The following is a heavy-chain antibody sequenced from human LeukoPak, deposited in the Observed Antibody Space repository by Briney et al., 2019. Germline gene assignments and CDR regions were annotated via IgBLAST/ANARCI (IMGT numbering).Heavy chain of an antibody. CDR1: GFTFSGSA. D-gene: IGHD3-3*01. J-gene: IGHJ4*02. CDR2: IRSKANSYAT. Sequence: GGSLRLSCAASGFTFSGSAMHWVRQASGKGLEWVGRIRSKANSYATAYAASVKGRFTISRDDSKDTAYLQMNSLKTEDTAVYYCTTGWYVLRFLEWTFDYWGQGTLVTVSS. CDR3: TTGWYVLRFLEWTFDY. V-gene: IGHV3-73*01.